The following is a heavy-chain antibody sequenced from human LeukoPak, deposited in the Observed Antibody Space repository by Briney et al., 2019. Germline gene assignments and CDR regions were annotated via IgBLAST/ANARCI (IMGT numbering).Heavy chain of an antibody. CDR2: ISAYNGNT. Sequence: GASVKVSCKASGYTFTSYGVSWVRQAPGQGLEWMGWISAYNGNTNYAQKFQDRVTMTTDTSTSTAYMELRTLRSDDTAVYYCHVTRDAFDIWGQGTMVTVSS. CDR1: GYTFTSYG. D-gene: IGHD2-21*02. V-gene: IGHV1-18*01. CDR3: HVTRDAFDI. J-gene: IGHJ3*02.